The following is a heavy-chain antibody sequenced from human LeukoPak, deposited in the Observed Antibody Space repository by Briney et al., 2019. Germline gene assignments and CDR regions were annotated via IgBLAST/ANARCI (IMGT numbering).Heavy chain of an antibody. CDR1: GYSFTNYW. CDR2: IYPGDSDT. CDR3: ARRVDSYWFFDY. D-gene: IGHD1-26*01. Sequence: GESLKISCKSSGYSFTNYWIGWVRQMPGKGLEWTGIIYPGDSDTRYIPSFQGQVTISADKSINTAYLQWSSLKASDTAMYYCARRVDSYWFFDYWGQGTLVTVSS. J-gene: IGHJ4*02. V-gene: IGHV5-51*01.